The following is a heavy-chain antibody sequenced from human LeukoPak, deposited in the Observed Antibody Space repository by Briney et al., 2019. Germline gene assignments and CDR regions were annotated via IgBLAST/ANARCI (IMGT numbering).Heavy chain of an antibody. V-gene: IGHV4-4*02. CDR2: IYHSGST. CDR3: ARHDLSRDSSSGDY. Sequence: SETLSLTCAVSGGSISSSNWWSWVRQPPGKGLEWIGEIYHSGSTNYNPSLKSRVTISVDKSKNQFSLKLSSVTAADTAVYYCARHDLSRDSSSGDYWGQGILVTVSS. D-gene: IGHD6-6*01. J-gene: IGHJ4*02. CDR1: GGSISSSNW.